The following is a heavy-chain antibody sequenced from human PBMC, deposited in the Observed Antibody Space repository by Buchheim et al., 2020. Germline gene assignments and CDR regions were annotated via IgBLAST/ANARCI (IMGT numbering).Heavy chain of an antibody. CDR2: IYYSGTT. CDR3: ARDYSGTWD. J-gene: IGHJ4*02. CDR1: GGSISSPTHY. Sequence: QVQLQESGPGLVTPSQTLSLTCTVSGGSISSPTHYWTWIRQLPGKGLEWMGYIYYSGTTYYSPSLKSRVTMSVDTSKNQFSLRLDSVTAADTAVYYCARDYSGTWDWGQGTL. V-gene: IGHV4-31*03. D-gene: IGHD6-13*01.